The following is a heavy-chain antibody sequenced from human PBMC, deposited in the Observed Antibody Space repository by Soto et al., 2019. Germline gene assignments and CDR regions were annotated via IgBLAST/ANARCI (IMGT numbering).Heavy chain of an antibody. CDR3: ARGYCTNGVCSGALDY. V-gene: IGHV1-8*01. CDR1: VYTFTSND. D-gene: IGHD2-8*01. CDR2: MNPNSGNT. Sequence: ASVKVSCKASVYTFTSNDINWVRQATGQGLEWMGWMNPNSGNTGYAQKFQGRVTMTRNTSISTAYMELSSLRSEDTAVYYCARGYCTNGVCSGALDYWGQGTLVTSPQ. J-gene: IGHJ4*02.